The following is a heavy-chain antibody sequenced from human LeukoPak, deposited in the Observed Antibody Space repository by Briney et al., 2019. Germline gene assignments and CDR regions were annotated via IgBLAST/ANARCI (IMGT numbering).Heavy chain of an antibody. D-gene: IGHD1-26*01. V-gene: IGHV4-34*01. CDR1: SGSFSGYY. J-gene: IGHJ5*02. CDR2: INHSGST. Sequence: SETLSLTCAVYSGSFSGYYWSWIRQPPGKGLEWIGEINHSGSTNYNPSLKSRVTISVDTSKNQFSLKLSSVTAADTAVYYCAREERSGSYLGWFDPWGQGTLVTVSS. CDR3: AREERSGSYLGWFDP.